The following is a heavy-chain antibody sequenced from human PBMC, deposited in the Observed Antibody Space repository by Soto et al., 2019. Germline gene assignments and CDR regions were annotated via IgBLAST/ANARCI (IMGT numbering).Heavy chain of an antibody. V-gene: IGHV3-73*01. CDR3: LRGGSPYYYDY. J-gene: IGHJ4*02. Sequence: EVQLVESGGGLVQPGGSLKLSCAASGFIFSGSAVHWVRQASGKGLEWVGRILSKAGNYATAYPASMKGRFTISRDDSDNTAFLQMNSLKTEDTAVYYCLRGGSPYYYDYWGQGTLVAVSS. CDR1: GFIFSGSA. CDR2: ILSKAGNYAT.